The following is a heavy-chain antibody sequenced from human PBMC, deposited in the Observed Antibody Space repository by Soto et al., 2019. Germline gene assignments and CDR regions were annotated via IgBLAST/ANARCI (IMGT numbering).Heavy chain of an antibody. Sequence: QVQLQQWGAGLLKPSETLSLTCAVYGGSFSGYYWSWIRQPPGKGLEWIGEINHSGSTNYNPSLKSRATISVDTCRHRFSLNLSSVTAADTAVYYCARAQARGSNSWYFRYFQHWGQGTLVPVSS. D-gene: IGHD6-13*01. J-gene: IGHJ1*01. V-gene: IGHV4-34*01. CDR2: INHSGST. CDR3: ARAQARGSNSWYFRYFQH. CDR1: GGSFSGYY.